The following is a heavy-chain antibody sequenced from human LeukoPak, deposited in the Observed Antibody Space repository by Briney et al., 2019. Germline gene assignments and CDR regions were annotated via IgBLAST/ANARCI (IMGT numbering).Heavy chain of an antibody. V-gene: IGHV3-7*01. CDR2: IKEDGSAK. Sequence: GGSLRLSCAAPGLSFSSYWMTWVRQAPGKGLEWVANIKEDGSAKSYVDSVKGRFTISRDNAKNSLYLQMNSLRVEDTAVYYCARDYDYSSGHNLDAYDIWGQGTTVIVSS. CDR1: GLSFSSYW. CDR3: ARDYDYSSGHNLDAYDI. D-gene: IGHD2-15*01. J-gene: IGHJ3*02.